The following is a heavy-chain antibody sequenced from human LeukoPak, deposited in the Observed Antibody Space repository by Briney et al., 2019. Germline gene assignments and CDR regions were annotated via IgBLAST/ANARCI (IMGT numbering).Heavy chain of an antibody. CDR1: GGSFSDYY. CDR3: ARVQEYDGSGYYLGF. V-gene: IGHV4-34*01. J-gene: IGHJ4*02. D-gene: IGHD3-22*01. Sequence: SETLSLTCAVSGGSFSDYYWTWIRQPPGKGLEWIGEINDSGSTNYNPSLKSPVTISVDTSKNQFSLKLNSVTAADTAVYYCARVQEYDGSGYYLGFWGRGTLVTV. CDR2: INDSGST.